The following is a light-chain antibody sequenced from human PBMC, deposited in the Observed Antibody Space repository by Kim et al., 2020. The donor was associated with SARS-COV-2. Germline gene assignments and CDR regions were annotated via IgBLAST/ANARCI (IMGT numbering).Light chain of an antibody. CDR2: QDS. J-gene: IGLJ3*02. V-gene: IGLV3-1*01. Sequence: VAPGQTASITCSGDKLGDKYACWYQQKPGQSPVLVIYQDSKRPSGIPERFSGSNSGNTATLTISGTQAMDEADYYCQAWDSSIWVFGGGTQLTVL. CDR3: QAWDSSIWV. CDR1: KLGDKY.